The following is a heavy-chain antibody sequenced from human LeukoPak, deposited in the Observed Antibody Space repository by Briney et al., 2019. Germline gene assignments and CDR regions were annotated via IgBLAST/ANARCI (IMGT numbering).Heavy chain of an antibody. CDR1: GYTFTAYY. D-gene: IGHD3-10*01. V-gene: IGHV1-2*06. Sequence: GASVKVSCKASGYTFTAYYIHWVRQAPGQGLEWMGRINPNSGGTIYAQKFQGRVTMTRDTSISTAYMELSRLTSDDTAVYYCARVLYYYGPGDNWGQGALVTVS. J-gene: IGHJ4*02. CDR2: INPNSGGT. CDR3: ARVLYYYGPGDN.